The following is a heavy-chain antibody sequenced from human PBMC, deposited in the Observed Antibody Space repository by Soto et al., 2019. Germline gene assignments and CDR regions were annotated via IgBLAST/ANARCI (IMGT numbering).Heavy chain of an antibody. Sequence: QVQLVQYGTEVKRPGDSVKVSCKASGYTFTGYYVHSVRQAPGQGLEWMGWINPNSGDTYLAQRFQGRVTMNRDTSIGTAYMELRGLTSDDTAEYYCAKGGAIVAAGTRVYLYNAMDVWGQGTTVTVSS. D-gene: IGHD1-26*01. CDR1: GYTFTGYY. CDR2: INPNSGDT. J-gene: IGHJ6*02. CDR3: AKGGAIVAAGTRVYLYNAMDV. V-gene: IGHV1-2*02.